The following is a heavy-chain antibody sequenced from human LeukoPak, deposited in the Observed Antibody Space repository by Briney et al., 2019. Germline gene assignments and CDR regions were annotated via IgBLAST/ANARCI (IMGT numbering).Heavy chain of an antibody. CDR1: GFTFSSYA. V-gene: IGHV3-23*01. D-gene: IGHD3-3*01. CDR3: AKGLHYDFWSGYYGPDY. Sequence: GGSLRLSCAASGFTFSSYAMSWVRQAPGKGLEWVSAISGSGGSTYYADSVKGRFTISRDNSKNTLYLKMNSLRAEDTAVYYCAKGLHYDFWSGYYGPDYWGQGNLVTVSS. J-gene: IGHJ4*02. CDR2: ISGSGGST.